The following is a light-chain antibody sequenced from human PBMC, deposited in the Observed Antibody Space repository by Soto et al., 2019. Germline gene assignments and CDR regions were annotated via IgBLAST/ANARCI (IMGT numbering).Light chain of an antibody. J-gene: IGKJ1*01. CDR1: QSVSSY. CDR2: DAS. V-gene: IGKV3-11*01. Sequence: EIVLTQSPGTLSLSTGERATLSCRASQSVSSYLAWYQQKPGQAPRLLIYDASNRATGIPARFSGSGSGTDFTLTISSLEPEDFAVYYCQQRSNWPPSWTFGQGTKVDI. CDR3: QQRSNWPPSWT.